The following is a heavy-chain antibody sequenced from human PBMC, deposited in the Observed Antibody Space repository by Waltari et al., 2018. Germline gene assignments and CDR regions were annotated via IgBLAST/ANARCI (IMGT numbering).Heavy chain of an antibody. CDR1: GFTFRNFG. V-gene: IGHV3-30*18. D-gene: IGHD5-18*01. Sequence: QVHLVESGGGVVQPGQSLRLSCAASGFTFRNFGMFWVRQAPGRGLEWLSVISDDGSDKYYADSVKGRFTISKDNSKNTLYLQMNTLRPEDTAVYYCAKRGYNYQADYWGQGTQVTVSS. CDR2: ISDDGSDK. CDR3: AKRGYNYQADY. J-gene: IGHJ4*02.